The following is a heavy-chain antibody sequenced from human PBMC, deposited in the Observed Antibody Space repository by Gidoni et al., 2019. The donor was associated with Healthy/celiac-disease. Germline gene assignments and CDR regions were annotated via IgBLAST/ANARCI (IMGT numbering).Heavy chain of an antibody. CDR1: GFSLSTSGVG. J-gene: IGHJ4*02. D-gene: IGHD3-3*01. Sequence: QITVKESGHTLVKPTQNLKLTCTFAGFSLSTSGVGVGWIRQPPGKALEWLALMYWNDDKRYSPSLKSRLTITKDTSKNQVVLTMTNMDPVDTATYYCAHRRHDFWSGSKVPFDYWGQGTLVTVSS. V-gene: IGHV2-5*01. CDR2: MYWNDDK. CDR3: AHRRHDFWSGSKVPFDY.